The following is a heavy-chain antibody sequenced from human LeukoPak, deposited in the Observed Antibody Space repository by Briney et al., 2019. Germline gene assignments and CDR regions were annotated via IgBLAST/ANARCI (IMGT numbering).Heavy chain of an antibody. CDR1: GFTFSSYG. J-gene: IGHJ4*02. Sequence: GGSLRLSCAASGFTFSSYGMNWVRHCPGKGLEWVSSISSSGTYIYYADSVKGRSTISRDNAKNSVYLQMNSLRVEDTAVYFCARARIAAPLLDYWGQGTLVTVSS. D-gene: IGHD6-13*01. V-gene: IGHV3-21*01. CDR2: ISSSGTYI. CDR3: ARARIAAPLLDY.